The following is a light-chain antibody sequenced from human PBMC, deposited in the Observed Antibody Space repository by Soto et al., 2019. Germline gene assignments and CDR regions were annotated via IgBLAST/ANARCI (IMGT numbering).Light chain of an antibody. V-gene: IGLV1-44*01. CDR3: AAWDDSLDGPV. CDR1: SSNIGSNT. CDR2: YNN. J-gene: IGLJ2*01. Sequence: QSGLTQPPSASGTPGQRVTISCSGSSSNIGSNTVNWYQQLPGMAPKLLIYYNNQRPSGVPDRFSASKSDTSASLAISGLQSEDEADYYCAAWDDSLDGPVFGGGTKLTVL.